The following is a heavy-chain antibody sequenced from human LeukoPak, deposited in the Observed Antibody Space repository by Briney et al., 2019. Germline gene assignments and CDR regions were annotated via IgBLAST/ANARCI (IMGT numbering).Heavy chain of an antibody. J-gene: IGHJ3*02. CDR3: ARDRCSGGSCYYAFDI. Sequence: PSETLSLTCTVSGGSISSGDYYWSWIRQPPGKGLEWIGYIYHSGSTYYNPSLKSRVTISVDRSKNQFSLKLSSVTAADTAVYYCARDRCSGGSCYYAFDIWGQGTMVTVSS. D-gene: IGHD2-15*01. CDR2: IYHSGST. CDR1: GGSISSGDYY. V-gene: IGHV4-30-2*01.